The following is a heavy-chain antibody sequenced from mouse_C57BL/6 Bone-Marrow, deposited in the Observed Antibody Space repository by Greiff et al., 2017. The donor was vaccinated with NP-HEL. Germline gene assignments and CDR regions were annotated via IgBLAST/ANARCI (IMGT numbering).Heavy chain of an antibody. CDR2: IRSKSNNYAT. CDR3: LSNFFYFDY. V-gene: IGHV10-1*01. Sequence: DVKLVESGGGLVQPKGSLKLSCAASGFSFNTYAMNWVRQAPGKGLEWVARIRSKSNNYATYYADSVKDRFTISRDDSESMLYLQMNNLKTEDTAMYYCLSNFFYFDYWGQGTTLTVSS. D-gene: IGHD1-3*01. CDR1: GFSFNTYA. J-gene: IGHJ2*01.